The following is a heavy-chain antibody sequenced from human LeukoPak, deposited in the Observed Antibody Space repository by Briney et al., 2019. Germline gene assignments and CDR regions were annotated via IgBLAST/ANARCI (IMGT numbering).Heavy chain of an antibody. V-gene: IGHV4-31*03. Sequence: SETLSLTCTVSGGSISSGGYYWSWLRQHPGKGLEWIGYIYYSGSTYYNPSLKSRVTISVDTSKNQFSLKLSSVTAADTAVYYCARFRRADYDFWSGEFNWFDPWGQGTLVTVSS. CDR3: ARFRRADYDFWSGEFNWFDP. J-gene: IGHJ5*02. D-gene: IGHD3-3*01. CDR2: IYYSGST. CDR1: GGSISSGGYY.